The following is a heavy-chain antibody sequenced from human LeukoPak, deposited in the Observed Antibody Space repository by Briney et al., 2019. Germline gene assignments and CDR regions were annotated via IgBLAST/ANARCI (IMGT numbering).Heavy chain of an antibody. Sequence: SETLSLTCTVSGGSISSYYWSWIRQPPGKGLEWIGYIYYSGSTNYNPSLKSRVTISVDTSKNQFSLKLSSVTAADTAVYYCARQKGGSGLGYWGQGTLVTVSS. D-gene: IGHD3-10*01. J-gene: IGHJ4*02. V-gene: IGHV4-59*08. CDR1: GGSISSYY. CDR2: IYYSGST. CDR3: ARQKGGSGLGY.